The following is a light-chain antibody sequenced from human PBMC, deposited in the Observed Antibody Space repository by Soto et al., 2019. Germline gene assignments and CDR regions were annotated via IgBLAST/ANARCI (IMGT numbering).Light chain of an antibody. J-gene: IGKJ1*01. CDR2: KAS. CDR3: QQYNDYSWT. CDR1: LSIGTS. Sequence: DAQKTQSPSTLSASVGDRVTITCRASLSIGTSLAWYQQKPGKAPQVLIYKASTLESGVPSRFSGSGSGTEFTLTISSLQPDDFATYYCQQYNDYSWTFGQGTKVDI. V-gene: IGKV1-5*03.